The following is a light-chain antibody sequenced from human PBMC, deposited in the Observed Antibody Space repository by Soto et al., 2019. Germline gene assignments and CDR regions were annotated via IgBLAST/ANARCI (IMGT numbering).Light chain of an antibody. CDR1: SSDVGAYNY. Sequence: QSVLTQPASVSGPPGQLITISCTGTSSDVGAYNYVSWYQQHPGKAPKLMIYEVSNRPSGVSNRFSGSKSGNTASLTISGLQAEDEADYYCSSYISSSTLVFGTGTKVTVL. V-gene: IGLV2-14*01. CDR2: EVS. J-gene: IGLJ1*01. CDR3: SSYISSSTLV.